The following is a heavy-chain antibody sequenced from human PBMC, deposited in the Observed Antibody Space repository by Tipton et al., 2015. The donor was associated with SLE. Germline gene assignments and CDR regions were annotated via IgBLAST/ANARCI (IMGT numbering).Heavy chain of an antibody. CDR3: ASGLVLLWFRELDY. CDR1: GFSLTNYD. Sequence: SLRLSCAASGFSLTNYDMHWVRQAPGKGLECVAGIWNDGTNKYYADSVKGRFTISRDSSKNTLYLQMNSLRAEDTAVYYCASGLVLLWFRELDYWGQGTLVTVSS. CDR2: IWNDGTNK. V-gene: IGHV3-30*19. D-gene: IGHD3-10*01. J-gene: IGHJ4*02.